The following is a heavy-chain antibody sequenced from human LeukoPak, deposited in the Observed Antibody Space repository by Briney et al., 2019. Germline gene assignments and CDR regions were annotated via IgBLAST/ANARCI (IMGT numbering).Heavy chain of an antibody. CDR2: ISGDGGST. Sequence: GGSLRLSCAASGFTFDDYAMHWVRQAPGKGLEWVSLISGDGGSTYYADSVKGRFTISRDNSKNSLYLQMNSLRTEDTTLYYCAKDIHDSSGLDYWGQGTLVTVSS. V-gene: IGHV3-43*02. J-gene: IGHJ4*02. D-gene: IGHD3-22*01. CDR1: GFTFDDYA. CDR3: AKDIHDSSGLDY.